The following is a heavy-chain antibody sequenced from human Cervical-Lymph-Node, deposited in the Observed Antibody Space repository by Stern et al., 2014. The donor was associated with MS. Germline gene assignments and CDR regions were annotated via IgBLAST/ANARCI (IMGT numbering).Heavy chain of an antibody. V-gene: IGHV5-51*03. CDR2: IYPGDSDT. D-gene: IGHD1-20*01. CDR1: GYSFTSYR. CDR3: ARRGITGSIQDAFDI. Sequence: EVQLEESGTEVRKPGESLKISCKGSGYSFTSYRIAWVRQMPGKGLECVGIIYPGDSDTTYSPSFEGRVTISAGKSSSTAYLEWSGLKASDTAMYYCARRGITGSIQDAFDIWGQGTMVTVSS. J-gene: IGHJ3*02.